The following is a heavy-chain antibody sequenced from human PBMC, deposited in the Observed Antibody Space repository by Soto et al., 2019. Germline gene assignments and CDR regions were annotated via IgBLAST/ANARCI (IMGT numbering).Heavy chain of an antibody. J-gene: IGHJ6*02. CDR3: ARNTGYCSGGSCYYYYYGMDV. Sequence: QVQLVESGGGVVQPGRSLRLSCAASGFTFSSYGMHWVRQAPGKGLEWVAVIWYDGSNKYYADSVKGRFTISRDNSKNTLYVQMNSLRAEDTAVYYCARNTGYCSGGSCYYYYYGMDVWGQGTTVTVSS. CDR1: GFTFSSYG. CDR2: IWYDGSNK. D-gene: IGHD2-15*01. V-gene: IGHV3-33*01.